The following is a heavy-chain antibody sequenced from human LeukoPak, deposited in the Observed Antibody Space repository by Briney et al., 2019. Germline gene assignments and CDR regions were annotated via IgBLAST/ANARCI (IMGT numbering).Heavy chain of an antibody. V-gene: IGHV3-23*01. CDR3: AKWPEGGIPNFDC. D-gene: IGHD3-16*01. CDR2: SSGSGGNT. J-gene: IGHJ4*02. Sequence: GGSLSLSYAASGFIFTNYAISWVRLAAGKGLGWVSDSSGSGGNTYYADSVKGRFTISRDNSKNTQYLQMNSLRAEDTAIYYCAKWPEGGIPNFDCCGQGALVTVSS. CDR1: GFIFTNYA.